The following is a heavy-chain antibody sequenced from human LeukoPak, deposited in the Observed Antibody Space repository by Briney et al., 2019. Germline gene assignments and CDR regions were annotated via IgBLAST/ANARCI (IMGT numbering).Heavy chain of an antibody. J-gene: IGHJ5*02. D-gene: IGHD2/OR15-2a*01. CDR3: ARDRNRDFNRP. V-gene: IGHV3-7*01. CDR2: IKQDGSEK. Sequence: GGSLRLSCAASGFTFSSYWMSWVRHAPGKGLEWVANIKQDGSEKYYVGSVKGRFAISRDNAKNSLYLQMNSLRAEDTAVYYCARDRNRDFNRPWGQGTLVTVSS. CDR1: GFTFSSYW.